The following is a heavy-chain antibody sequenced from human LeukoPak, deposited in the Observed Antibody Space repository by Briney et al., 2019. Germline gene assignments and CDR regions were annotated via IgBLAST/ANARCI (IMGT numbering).Heavy chain of an antibody. CDR3: ARDGGSYSPARFPDY. CDR1: GFTFSSYE. V-gene: IGHV3-48*03. Sequence: PGGSLRLSCAASGFTFSSYEMNWVRQAPGKGLEWVSYISSSGSTIYYADSVKGRFTIYRENAKNSLYLQMNSLRAEDTAVYYCARDGGSYSPARFPDYWGQGTLVTVSS. D-gene: IGHD3-16*01. J-gene: IGHJ4*02. CDR2: ISSSGSTI.